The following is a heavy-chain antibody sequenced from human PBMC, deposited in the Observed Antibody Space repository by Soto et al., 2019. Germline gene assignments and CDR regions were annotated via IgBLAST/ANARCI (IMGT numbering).Heavy chain of an antibody. CDR3: ARVMSAGHSDY. J-gene: IGHJ4*01. CDR2: ISGNNGNT. V-gene: IGHV1-18*01. Sequence: ASVKVSFKASGYTFSNYGFSWVRQAPGQGLEWMGWISGNNGNTDYAEKLQGRVTMTTNTSLSTAYIELKTLRYDDTAVYYCARVMSAGHSDYWGHGTLVTVSS. CDR1: GYTFSNYG. D-gene: IGHD6-19*01.